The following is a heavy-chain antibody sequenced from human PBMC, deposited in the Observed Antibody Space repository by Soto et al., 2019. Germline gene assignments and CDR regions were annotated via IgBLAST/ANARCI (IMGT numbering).Heavy chain of an antibody. V-gene: IGHV4-4*02. CDR1: GVSIGSNYY. J-gene: IGHJ4*02. D-gene: IGHD6-19*01. CDR3: ARSLGWYAIDY. Sequence: QVLLQESGPGLVHPSGTLSLSCVVSGVSIGSNYYWGWVRQPPGKGLEWLGDMSHIGSVNYNPSLKSRVTRSMDKSQNQFSLKLNSVTAADTAVYYCARSLGWYAIDYWGQGTLVIVSS. CDR2: MSHIGSV.